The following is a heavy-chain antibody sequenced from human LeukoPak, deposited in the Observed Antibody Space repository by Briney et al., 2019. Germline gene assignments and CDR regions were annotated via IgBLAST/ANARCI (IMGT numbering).Heavy chain of an antibody. CDR3: ARGFVVVTANDAFDI. CDR2: INHSGST. CDR1: GFTFSSYA. Sequence: GSLRLSCAASGFTFSSYAMSWVSQPPGKGLEWIGEINHSGSTNYNPSLKSRVTISVDTSKNQFSLKLSSVTAAHTAVYYCARGFVVVTANDAFDIWGQGTMVTVSS. J-gene: IGHJ3*02. V-gene: IGHV4-34*01. D-gene: IGHD2-21*02.